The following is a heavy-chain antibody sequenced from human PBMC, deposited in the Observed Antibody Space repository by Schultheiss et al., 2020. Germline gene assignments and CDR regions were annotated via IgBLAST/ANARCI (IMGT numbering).Heavy chain of an antibody. Sequence: SETLSLTCTVSGGSISSGDYYWSWIRQPPGKGLEWIGYIYYSGSTYYNPSLKSRVTISVDTSKNQFSLKLSSVTAADTAVYYCARGLGYCTNGVCYYNWFDPWGQGTLVTVSS. V-gene: IGHV4-30-4*01. CDR3: ARGLGYCTNGVCYYNWFDP. D-gene: IGHD2-8*01. CDR2: IYYSGST. J-gene: IGHJ5*02. CDR1: GGSISSGDYY.